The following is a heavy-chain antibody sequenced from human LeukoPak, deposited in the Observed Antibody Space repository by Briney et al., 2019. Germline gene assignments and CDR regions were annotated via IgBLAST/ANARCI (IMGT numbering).Heavy chain of an antibody. CDR1: GYTFTSYG. Sequence: ASVKVSCKASGYTFTSYGISWVRQAPGQGLEWMGWISAYNGNTNYAQKLQGRVTMTTDTSTSTAYMELRSLRSGDTAVYYCAREQRCSSTSCYTDFDYWGQGTLVTVSS. D-gene: IGHD2-2*02. J-gene: IGHJ4*02. CDR3: AREQRCSSTSCYTDFDY. V-gene: IGHV1-18*01. CDR2: ISAYNGNT.